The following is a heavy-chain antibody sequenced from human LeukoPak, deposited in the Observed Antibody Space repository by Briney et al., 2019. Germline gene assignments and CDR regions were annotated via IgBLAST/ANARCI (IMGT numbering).Heavy chain of an antibody. J-gene: IGHJ4*02. V-gene: IGHV3-23*01. D-gene: IGHD3-3*01. CDR2: ISGSGGCS. Sequence: GGSLRLSCAASGFTFSSYAMSWVRQAPGKGLEWVSAISGSGGCSYYADSVKGRFTISRDNSKNTLFLQMNSLRAEDTAVYFCAKKSLWSGPFDYWGQGTLVTVFS. CDR1: GFTFSSYA. CDR3: AKKSLWSGPFDY.